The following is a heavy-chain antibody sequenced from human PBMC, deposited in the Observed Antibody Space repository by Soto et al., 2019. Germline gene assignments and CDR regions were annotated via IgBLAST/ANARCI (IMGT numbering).Heavy chain of an antibody. CDR3: ARRGYSGYGHYYYYGMDV. CDR2: IYPGDSDT. Sequence: GESLKISCKGSGYSFTSYWIGWVRQMPGKGLEWMGIIYPGDSDTRYSPSLQGQVTISADKSISTAYLQWSSLKASDTAMYYCARRGYSGYGHYYYYGMDVWGQGTTVTVSS. V-gene: IGHV5-51*01. J-gene: IGHJ6*02. CDR1: GYSFTSYW. D-gene: IGHD5-12*01.